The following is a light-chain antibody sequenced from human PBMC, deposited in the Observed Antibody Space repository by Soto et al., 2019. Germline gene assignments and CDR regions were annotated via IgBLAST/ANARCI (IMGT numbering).Light chain of an antibody. CDR1: SSDVGGYNY. J-gene: IGLJ1*01. Sequence: QSALTQPRSVSGSPGQSVAISCTGTSSDVGGYNYVSWYQQHPGKAPKLMIYDVIKRPSGVPDRFSASKSGNTASLTISGLQADDEADYYCCSYAGSYSYVFGTGTKVTVL. CDR3: CSYAGSYSYV. CDR2: DVI. V-gene: IGLV2-11*01.